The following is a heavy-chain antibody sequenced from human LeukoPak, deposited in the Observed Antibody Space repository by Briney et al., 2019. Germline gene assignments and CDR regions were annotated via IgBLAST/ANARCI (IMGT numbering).Heavy chain of an antibody. J-gene: IGHJ5*02. CDR2: ISYHGRDK. D-gene: IGHD3-22*01. CDR3: TKERGGGGRRINLMVGGYGP. Sequence: GTSLRLSCAGSGFTFSGFAMHWVRQAPGKGLEWVAAISYHGRDKYYADAVSGRFAISRDNSKNTLHLEMNSLRTDDTAVYYYTKERGGGGRRINLMVGGYGPWGQGTQVTVSS. V-gene: IGHV3-30*09. CDR1: GFTFSGFA.